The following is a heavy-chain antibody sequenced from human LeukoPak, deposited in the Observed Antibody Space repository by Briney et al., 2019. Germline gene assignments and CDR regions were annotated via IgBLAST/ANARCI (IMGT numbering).Heavy chain of an antibody. CDR3: AKVPNFFYGSGSYYFDY. V-gene: IGHV3-7*03. CDR1: GFTFSSYW. J-gene: IGHJ4*02. CDR2: IKQDGSEK. D-gene: IGHD3-10*01. Sequence: GSLRLSCAASGFTFSSYWMSWVRQAPGKGLEWVANIKQDGSEKYYVDSVKGRFTISRDNAKNSLYLQMNSLRAEDTAVYYCAKVPNFFYGSGSYYFDYWGQGTLVTVSS.